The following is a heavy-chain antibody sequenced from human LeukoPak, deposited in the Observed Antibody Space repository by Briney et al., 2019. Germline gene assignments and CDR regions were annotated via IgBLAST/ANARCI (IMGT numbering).Heavy chain of an antibody. V-gene: IGHV3-9*01. CDR2: ISWNSGSI. CDR1: GFTFDDYA. Sequence: GRSLRLSCAASGFTFDDYAMHWVRQAPGKGLEWVSGISWNSGSIGYADSVKGRFTISRDNAKNSLYLQMNSLRAEDTALYYCAKDMAGFIGSLDYWGQGTLVTVSS. D-gene: IGHD3-10*01. CDR3: AKDMAGFIGSLDY. J-gene: IGHJ4*02.